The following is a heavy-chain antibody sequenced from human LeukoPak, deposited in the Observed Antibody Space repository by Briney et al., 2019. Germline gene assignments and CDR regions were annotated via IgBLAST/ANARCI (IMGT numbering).Heavy chain of an antibody. CDR2: MNPDSGNT. J-gene: IGHJ4*02. D-gene: IGHD3-3*01. Sequence: ASVKVSCKASGYTFTSYDINWVRQTTGQGLEWMGWMNPDSGNTDYAQKFQGRVTITRNTSISTAYMELSSLRSEDTAVYYCATATQFYYDFWSGYYVGNDFWGQGTLVTVSS. CDR3: ATATQFYYDFWSGYYVGNDF. V-gene: IGHV1-8*03. CDR1: GYTFTSYD.